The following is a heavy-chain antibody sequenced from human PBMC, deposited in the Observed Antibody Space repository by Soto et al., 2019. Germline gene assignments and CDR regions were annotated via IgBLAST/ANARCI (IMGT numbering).Heavy chain of an antibody. CDR3: ARSNWYSEY. CDR2: IYYNGNT. Sequence: QVQLQESGPGLVKPSETLSLTCTVSGGSISNHYWSWIRQPPGKGLEWIGYIYYNGNTNYNPSLKSRVTMSVDTSKYQFSLKLSSVTAADTAVYYCARSNWYSEYWGQGTLVTVSS. D-gene: IGHD7-27*01. V-gene: IGHV4-59*11. J-gene: IGHJ4*02. CDR1: GGSISNHY.